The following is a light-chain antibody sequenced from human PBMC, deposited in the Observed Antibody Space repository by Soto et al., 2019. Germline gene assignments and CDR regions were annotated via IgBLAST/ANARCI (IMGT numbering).Light chain of an antibody. CDR1: SSNIGSNY. CDR3: AAWDDSLSGVV. CDR2: RNN. V-gene: IGLV1-47*01. Sequence: QSVLTQPPSASGTPGQGVTISCSGSSSNIGSNYVYWYQQLPGTAPKLLIYRNNQRPSGVPDRFSGSKSGTSASLAISGLRCEDEADYYCAAWDDSLSGVVFGGGTKLTVL. J-gene: IGLJ2*01.